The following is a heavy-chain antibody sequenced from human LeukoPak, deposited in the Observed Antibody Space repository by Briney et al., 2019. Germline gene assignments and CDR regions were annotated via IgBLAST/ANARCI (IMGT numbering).Heavy chain of an antibody. V-gene: IGHV3-23*01. CDR3: ARDGTYYYDASGYPSNWFDP. D-gene: IGHD3-22*01. CDR2: ISASGGSA. Sequence: GGSLRLSCAASGFTFASFAMAWVRQAPGKGLEWASSISASGGSAWYAGSVKGRFTISRDNSKNTLFLQMNSLRAEDTAVYYCARDGTYYYDASGYPSNWFDPWGQGTLVTVSS. J-gene: IGHJ5*02. CDR1: GFTFASFA.